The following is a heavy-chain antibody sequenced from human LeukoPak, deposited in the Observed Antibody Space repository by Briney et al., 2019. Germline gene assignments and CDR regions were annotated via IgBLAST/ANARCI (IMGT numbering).Heavy chain of an antibody. CDR2: IKQDGSEK. J-gene: IGHJ4*02. V-gene: IGHV3-7*01. Sequence: GGSLRLSCAASGFTFSTYWMSWVRQAPGKGLEWVANIKQDGSEKYYVDSVKGRFTISRDNAKNSLYLQMNSLRAEDTAVYYCAREYSSSWYSHFDYWGQGTLVTVSS. CDR3: AREYSSSWYSHFDY. CDR1: GFTFSTYW. D-gene: IGHD6-13*01.